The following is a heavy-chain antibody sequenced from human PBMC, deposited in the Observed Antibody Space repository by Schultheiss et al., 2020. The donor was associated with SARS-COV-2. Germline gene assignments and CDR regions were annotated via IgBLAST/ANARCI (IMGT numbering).Heavy chain of an antibody. V-gene: IGHV3-74*01. D-gene: IGHD6-13*01. CDR1: GFTFSSYW. J-gene: IGHJ6*02. CDR2: INSDGSST. CDR3: ARERIPGIAAAGYYYYYGMDV. Sequence: GGSLRLSCAASGFTFSSYWMHWVRQAPGKGLVWVSRINSDGSSTSYADSVKGRFTISRDNAKNTLYLQMNSLRAEDTAVYYCARERIPGIAAAGYYYYYGMDVWGQGTTVTVSS.